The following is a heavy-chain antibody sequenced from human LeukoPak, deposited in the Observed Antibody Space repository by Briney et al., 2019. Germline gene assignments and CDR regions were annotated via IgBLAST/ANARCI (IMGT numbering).Heavy chain of an antibody. CDR1: GYTFTSYG. CDR2: ISAYNGNT. J-gene: IGHJ6*03. Sequence: GASVKVSCKASGYTFTSYGISWVRQAPGQGLEWMGWISAYNGNTNYAQKLQGRVTMTTDTSTSTAYMELRSLRSDDTAVYYCARRAVGNSYYHSMDVWGKGTTVTVSS. D-gene: IGHD6-19*01. V-gene: IGHV1-18*01. CDR3: ARRAVGNSYYHSMDV.